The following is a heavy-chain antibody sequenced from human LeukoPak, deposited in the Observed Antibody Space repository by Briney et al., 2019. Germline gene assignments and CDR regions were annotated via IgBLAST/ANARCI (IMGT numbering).Heavy chain of an antibody. J-gene: IGHJ4*02. CDR2: ISYDGSNK. Sequence: GGSLRLSCAASGFTFSSYAMHWVRQAPGKGLGWVAVISYDGSNKYYADSVKGRFTISRDNSKNTLYLQMNSLRAEDTAVYYCAKDGETGDLDYWGQGTLVTVSS. CDR3: AKDGETGDLDY. CDR1: GFTFSSYA. V-gene: IGHV3-30-3*01. D-gene: IGHD7-27*01.